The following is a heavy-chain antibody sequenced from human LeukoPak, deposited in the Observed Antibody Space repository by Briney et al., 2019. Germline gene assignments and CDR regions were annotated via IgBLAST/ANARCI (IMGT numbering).Heavy chain of an antibody. CDR2: IYSGGST. CDR1: GFTVSSNH. CDR3: ARGPAGYN. V-gene: IGHV3-53*01. J-gene: IGHJ4*02. D-gene: IGHD1-1*01. Sequence: GGSLRLSCAASGFTVSSNHMSWVRPGPGKGLEWVSVIYSGGSTDYADSVKGRFTISRDNLKNTLYLQMNSLRAEDTAVYYCARGPAGYNWGQGTLVTFSS.